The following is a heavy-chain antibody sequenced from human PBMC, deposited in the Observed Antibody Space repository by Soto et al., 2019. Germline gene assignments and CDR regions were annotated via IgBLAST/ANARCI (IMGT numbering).Heavy chain of an antibody. CDR1: GYTFTSYY. CDR2: IWYDGSNK. V-gene: IGHV3-33*01. CDR3: AREYYDSSGYYYFGFGY. J-gene: IGHJ4*02. D-gene: IGHD3-22*01. Sequence: SCKASGYTFTSYYMHWVRQAPGKGLEWVAVIWYDGSNKYYADSVKGRFTISRDNSKNTLYLQMNSLRAEDTAVYYCAREYYDSSGYYYFGFGYWGQGTLVTVSS.